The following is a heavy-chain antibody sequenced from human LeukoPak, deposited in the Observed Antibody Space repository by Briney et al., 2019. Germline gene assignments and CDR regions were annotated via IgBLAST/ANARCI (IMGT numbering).Heavy chain of an antibody. CDR3: ARGYSSGWSAAFDI. Sequence: SETPSLTCTVSGGSISSYYWSWIRQPPGKGLEWIGYIYYSGSTNYNPSLKSRVTISVDTSKNQFSLNLSSVTAAGTAVYYCARGYSSGWSAAFDIWGQGTLVTVSS. D-gene: IGHD6-19*01. J-gene: IGHJ3*02. V-gene: IGHV4-59*01. CDR1: GGSISSYY. CDR2: IYYSGST.